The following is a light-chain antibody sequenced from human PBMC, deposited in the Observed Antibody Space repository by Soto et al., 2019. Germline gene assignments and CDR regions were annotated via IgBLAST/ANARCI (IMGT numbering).Light chain of an antibody. V-gene: IGLV2-8*01. J-gene: IGLJ1*01. CDR3: NSHTASTTRI. CDR1: SDDIGGYDY. Sequence: QSVLPQTPSASGSPGQSVTISCTGSSDDIGGYDYVSWYQHHPGRTPKLIIYEVNKRPSGVPDRFSGSKSGNTASLTVSGLQAEDGADYYCNSHTASTTRIFGTGTKVTVL. CDR2: EVN.